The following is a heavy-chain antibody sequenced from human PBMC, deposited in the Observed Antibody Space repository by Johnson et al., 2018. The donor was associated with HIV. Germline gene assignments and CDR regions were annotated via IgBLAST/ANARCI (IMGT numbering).Heavy chain of an antibody. CDR3: ARTNWNDDAGGDIDI. J-gene: IGHJ3*02. Sequence: EVQLVESGGGLVQPGGSLRLSCTASGFTLSLFAMHWVRQAPGKGLEYVSGINSDGGTTEYVNSVKGRFTISRDNSKNTLYLQMGSLRIEDGAVYYCARTNWNDDAGGDIDIWGQGTTVTVSS. D-gene: IGHD1-1*01. CDR1: GFTLSLFA. V-gene: IGHV3-64*01. CDR2: INSDGGTT.